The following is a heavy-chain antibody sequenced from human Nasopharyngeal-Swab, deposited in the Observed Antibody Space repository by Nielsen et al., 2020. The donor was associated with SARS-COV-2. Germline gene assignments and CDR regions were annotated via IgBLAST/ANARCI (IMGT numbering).Heavy chain of an antibody. CDR2: IYYSGST. CDR3: ARTRVFGVAPYYYYGMDV. Sequence: GSLRLSCTVSGGSISSYYWSWIRQPPGKGLEWIGYIYYSGSTNYNPSLKSRVTISVDTSKNQFSLKLSSVTAADTAVYYCARTRVFGVAPYYYYGMDVWGQGTTVTVSS. J-gene: IGHJ6*02. D-gene: IGHD3-3*01. CDR1: GGSISSYY. V-gene: IGHV4-59*01.